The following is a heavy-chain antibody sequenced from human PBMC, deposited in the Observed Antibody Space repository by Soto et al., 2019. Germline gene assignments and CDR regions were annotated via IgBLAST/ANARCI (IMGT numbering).Heavy chain of an antibody. CDR2: ISSDGSDK. J-gene: IGHJ4*02. V-gene: IGHV3-30-3*01. D-gene: IGHD3-22*01. Sequence: GGSPRLSRAAPGFTFRFFSFHWVPPAPGKGLAWVALISSDGSDKDYADSVKGRFTISRDNSRNTLFLQMNSLRAEDTAVYYCARDYYKYYDSSGYYRYPAYWGQGTLVILSS. CDR3: ARDYYKYYDSSGYYRYPAY. CDR1: GFTFRFFS.